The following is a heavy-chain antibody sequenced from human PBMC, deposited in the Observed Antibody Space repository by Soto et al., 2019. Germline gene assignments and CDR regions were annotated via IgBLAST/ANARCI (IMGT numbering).Heavy chain of an antibody. Sequence: SGPTLVNPTETLTVTCTFSGFSLTSPGMCVSWIRQSPGKALEWLALIERDDDDKYYSTSLKTRLTISKDTRKNQVVLTMANMDPADTATYYCARSIRGPPRFNGMDAWGQRTTVTVSS. J-gene: IGHJ6*02. V-gene: IGHV2-70*13. CDR3: ARSIRGPPRFNGMDA. D-gene: IGHD1-20*01. CDR2: IERDDDDK. CDR1: GFSLTSPGMC.